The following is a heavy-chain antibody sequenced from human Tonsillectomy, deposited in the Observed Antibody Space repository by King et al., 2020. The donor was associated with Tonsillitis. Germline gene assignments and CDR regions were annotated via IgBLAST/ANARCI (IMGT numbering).Heavy chain of an antibody. J-gene: IGHJ4*02. Sequence: QLQESGPGLVKPSETLSLTCTVSGYSISSGYYWGWIRQPPGKGLEWLGSIYHSGSTHYNPSLKSRVTISVDTSKNQFSLKLSSVTAADTAVYYCARVVGRFDSWGQGTQVTVSS. D-gene: IGHD2-15*01. CDR2: IYHSGST. V-gene: IGHV4-38-2*02. CDR3: ARVVGRFDS. CDR1: GYSISSGYY.